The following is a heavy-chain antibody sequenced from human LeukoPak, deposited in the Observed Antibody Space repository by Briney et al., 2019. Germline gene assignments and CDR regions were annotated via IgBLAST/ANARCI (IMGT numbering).Heavy chain of an antibody. CDR3: AKIGSYYRSFDY. D-gene: IGHD1-26*01. V-gene: IGHV4-39*01. CDR2: IHYSGST. CDR1: GGSISSGSYY. J-gene: IGHJ4*02. Sequence: ETLSLTCIVSGGSISSGSYYWNWIRQPSGKGLEWIGSIHYSGSTYYNPSLKSRVTMSVDTSKNQFSLKLSSVTAADTAVYYCAKIGSYYRSFDYWGRGTLVTVSS.